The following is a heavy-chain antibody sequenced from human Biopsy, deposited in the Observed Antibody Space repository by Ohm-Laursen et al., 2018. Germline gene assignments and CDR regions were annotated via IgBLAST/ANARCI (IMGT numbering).Heavy chain of an antibody. CDR3: ARVRLVRKAITQPVEY. D-gene: IGHD1-14*01. J-gene: IGHJ4*02. Sequence: SLRLSCAASGFTFSTYSMNWVRQAPGKGLEWVSTISSTSSYIYYTDSVKGRFTISRDNAKNSLYLQMNSLRVEDTAVYYCARVRLVRKAITQPVEYWGQGTPVTVSS. V-gene: IGHV3-21*01. CDR1: GFTFSTYS. CDR2: ISSTSSYI.